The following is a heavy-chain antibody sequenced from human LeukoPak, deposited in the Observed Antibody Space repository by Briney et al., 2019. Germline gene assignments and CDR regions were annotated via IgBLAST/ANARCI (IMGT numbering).Heavy chain of an antibody. CDR3: AKDPLKIFGVVIMSYGMDV. CDR1: GNYW. Sequence: GGSLRLSCAASGNYWMHWVRQAPGKGLVWVSHINSDGSWTSYADSVKGRFTISRDNSKNTLYLQMNSLRAEDTAVYYCAKDPLKIFGVVIMSYGMDVWGQGTTVTVSS. D-gene: IGHD3-3*01. CDR2: INSDGSWT. V-gene: IGHV3-74*01. J-gene: IGHJ6*02.